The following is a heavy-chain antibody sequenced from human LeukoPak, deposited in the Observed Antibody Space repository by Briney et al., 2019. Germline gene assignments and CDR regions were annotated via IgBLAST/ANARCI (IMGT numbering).Heavy chain of an antibody. CDR3: AKEDAAGYFDY. CDR2: IRSDGSDK. V-gene: IGHV3-33*06. D-gene: IGHD3-10*01. CDR1: GFTFSNYG. J-gene: IGHJ4*02. Sequence: PGKSLRLSCAASGFTFSNYGMHWVRQAPGKGLEWVALIRSDGSDKYYADSVRGRFTISRDNSKNTLYVQINSLGAEDTAVYYCAKEDAAGYFDYWGQGTLLTVSS.